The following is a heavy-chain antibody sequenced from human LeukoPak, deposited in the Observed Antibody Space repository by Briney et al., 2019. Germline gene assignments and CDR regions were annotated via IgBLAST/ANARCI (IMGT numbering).Heavy chain of an antibody. CDR1: GFTFDDYD. Sequence: GGSLRLSCAASGFTFDDYDMSWVRQVPGKGLEWVSGINWNGGSTGYADSVKGRFTISRDNAKNSLYLQMNSLRAEDTALYYCAREPYYGSGSYLDSWDQGTLVTVSS. CDR2: INWNGGST. J-gene: IGHJ4*02. D-gene: IGHD3-10*01. CDR3: AREPYYGSGSYLDS. V-gene: IGHV3-20*04.